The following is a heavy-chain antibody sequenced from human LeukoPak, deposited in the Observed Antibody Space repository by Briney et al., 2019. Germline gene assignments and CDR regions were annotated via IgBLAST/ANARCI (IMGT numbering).Heavy chain of an antibody. CDR1: GFTFSSYA. V-gene: IGHV3-23*01. D-gene: IGHD1-1*01. Sequence: GGSLRLSCAASGFTFSSYAMSWVRQAPGKGLEWVSAISGSGGSTYYADSVKGRLTISRDNSKNTLYLQMNSLTAEDTATYYCAKYNWGSGYFDYWGQGTLVTVPS. J-gene: IGHJ4*02. CDR3: AKYNWGSGYFDY. CDR2: ISGSGGST.